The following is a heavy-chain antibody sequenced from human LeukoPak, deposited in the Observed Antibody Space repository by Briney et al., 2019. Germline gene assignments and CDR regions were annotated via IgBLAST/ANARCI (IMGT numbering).Heavy chain of an antibody. J-gene: IGHJ4*02. CDR3: ARDVVVVAASDSNFDY. CDR2: ISTSSSYI. D-gene: IGHD2-15*01. Sequence: PGGSLRLSCAASGFTFSRNGMNWVRQAPGKGLEWVSSISTSSSYIYYADSVKGRFTISRDNAKNSLYLQMNSLRAEDTAVYYCARDVVVVAASDSNFDYWGQGTLVTVSS. V-gene: IGHV3-21*01. CDR1: GFTFSRNG.